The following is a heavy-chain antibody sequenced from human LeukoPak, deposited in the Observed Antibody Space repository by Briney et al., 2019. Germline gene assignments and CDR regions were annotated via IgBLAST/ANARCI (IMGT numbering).Heavy chain of an antibody. CDR1: GFTFSSYW. CDR2: IYTGGST. J-gene: IGHJ4*02. CDR3: ARDLATVAGFDY. D-gene: IGHD6-19*01. V-gene: IGHV3-66*01. Sequence: GGSLRLSCAASGFTFSSYWMHWVRQAQGKGLEWVSVIYTGGSTYYTDSVKGRFTISRDNSKNTLYLQMNSLRAEDTAMYYCARDLATVAGFDYWGQGTLVTVSS.